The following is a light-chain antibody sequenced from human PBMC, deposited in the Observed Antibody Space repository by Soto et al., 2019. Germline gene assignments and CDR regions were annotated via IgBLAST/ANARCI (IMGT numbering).Light chain of an antibody. CDR2: DAS. J-gene: IGKJ5*01. CDR1: QSVSNNY. V-gene: IGKV3-11*01. CDR3: QQRNNWPIT. Sequence: EIVLTQSPGTLSLSPGERATLSCRASQSVSNNYLAWYHQKPGQAPRLLIYDASNRATGIPVRFSGSGSGTDFTLTISSLEPEDFALYYCQQRNNWPITFGQGTRLEIK.